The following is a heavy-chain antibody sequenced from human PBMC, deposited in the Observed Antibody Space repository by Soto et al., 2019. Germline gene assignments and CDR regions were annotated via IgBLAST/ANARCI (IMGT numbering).Heavy chain of an antibody. J-gene: IGHJ6*02. CDR1: GLIFSDYH. CDR2: IRRKANSYTT. Sequence: EVQLVESGGGLVQPGGSLRLSCAASGLIFSDYHMDWVRQAPGKGLEWVGRIRRKANSYTTEYAASVKGRFTISRDDSKHSLYLQMNSLESEDTAVYYCAMLGGWSGGSSGMDVWGQGTTVTVSS. V-gene: IGHV3-72*01. CDR3: AMLGGWSGGSSGMDV. D-gene: IGHD6-19*01.